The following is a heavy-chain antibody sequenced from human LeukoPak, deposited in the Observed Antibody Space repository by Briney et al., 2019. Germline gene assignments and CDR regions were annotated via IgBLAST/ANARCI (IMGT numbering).Heavy chain of an antibody. J-gene: IGHJ6*03. CDR2: INHSGST. V-gene: IGHV4-34*01. CDR1: GGSFSGYY. D-gene: IGHD6-13*01. CDR3: ARGPQLVGYYYIDV. Sequence: SETLSLTCAVYGGSFSGYYWSWTRQPPGKGLEWIGEINHSGSTNYNPSLKSRVTISVDTSKNQFSLQLNSVTPEDTAVYYCARGPQLVGYYYIDVWGKGTTVTVSS.